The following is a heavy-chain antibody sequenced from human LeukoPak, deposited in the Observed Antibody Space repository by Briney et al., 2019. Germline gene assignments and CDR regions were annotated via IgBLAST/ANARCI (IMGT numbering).Heavy chain of an antibody. J-gene: IGHJ4*02. D-gene: IGHD3-10*01. CDR1: GFTFTTYA. V-gene: IGHV3-23*01. Sequence: GGSQRLSCAASGFTFTTYAMSGVRQAPGKGLEWVSAISGSGGRTNYADSVKGRFTISRDNSKNTLYLQMNSLRAEDTAVYYCAKDQRSGSTDYWGQGTLVTVSS. CDR3: AKDQRSGSTDY. CDR2: ISGSGGRT.